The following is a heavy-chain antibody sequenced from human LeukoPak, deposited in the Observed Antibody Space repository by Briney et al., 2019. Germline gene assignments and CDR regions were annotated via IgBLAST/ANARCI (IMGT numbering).Heavy chain of an antibody. J-gene: IGHJ3*02. CDR2: IIPIFGTA. CDR1: GGTFSSYA. D-gene: IGHD6-19*01. V-gene: IGHV1-69*05. Sequence: SVKVSCKASGGTFSSYAISWVRQAPGQGLEWMGGIIPIFGTANYAQKFQGRVTMTRNTSISTAYMELSSLRSEDTAVYYCARGRWLVHGAFDIWGQGTMVTVSS. CDR3: ARGRWLVHGAFDI.